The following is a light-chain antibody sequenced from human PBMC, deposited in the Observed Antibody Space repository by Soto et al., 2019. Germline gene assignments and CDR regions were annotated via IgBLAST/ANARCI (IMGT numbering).Light chain of an antibody. CDR3: QQRSDWPIT. J-gene: IGKJ4*01. CDR2: AAS. Sequence: EIVLTQSPAILSLSPGERATLSCRASQSVSSYLTWYQQKPGQAPSLLIYAASNRATGIPARFSGSGSGTDFPLTISSLDPEDSAFYYCQQRSDWPITSGGGTKVEIK. CDR1: QSVSSY. V-gene: IGKV3-11*01.